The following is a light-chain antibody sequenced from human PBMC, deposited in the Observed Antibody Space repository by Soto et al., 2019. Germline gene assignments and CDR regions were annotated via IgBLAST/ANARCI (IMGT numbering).Light chain of an antibody. Sequence: QSALTQPPSLSGAPGQRVTISCTGTYSNIGEGYDVQWYQQLPGTAPKLLIYGNMNRPSGVPDRFSGSKSGTSASLAITGLQAEDEADYYCQSYDNSLSGVVFGGGTKLTVL. CDR1: YSNIGEGYD. CDR2: GNM. CDR3: QSYDNSLSGVV. J-gene: IGLJ2*01. V-gene: IGLV1-40*01.